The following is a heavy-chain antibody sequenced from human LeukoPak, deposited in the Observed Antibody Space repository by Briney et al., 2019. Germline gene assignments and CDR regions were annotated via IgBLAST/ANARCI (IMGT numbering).Heavy chain of an antibody. CDR3: AKGHYYDSSGYSIDY. V-gene: IGHV1-69*02. Sequence: ASVKVSCKASGGTFSSYTISWVRQAPGQGLEWMGRIIPILGIANYAQKFQGRVTITADKSKNTLYLQMNSLRAEDTAVYYCAKGHYYDSSGYSIDYWGQGTLVTVSS. J-gene: IGHJ4*02. CDR1: GGTFSSYT. CDR2: IIPILGIA. D-gene: IGHD3-22*01.